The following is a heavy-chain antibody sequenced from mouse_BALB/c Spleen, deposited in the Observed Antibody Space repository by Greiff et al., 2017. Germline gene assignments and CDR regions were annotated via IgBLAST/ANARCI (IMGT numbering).Heavy chain of an antibody. CDR3: AILYYRYDEGSSY. V-gene: IGHV2-4-1*01. J-gene: IGHJ2*01. Sequence: VQLQESGPGLVQPSQSLSITCTVSGFSLTSYGVHWVRQSPGKGLEWLGVIWSGGSTDYNAAFISRLSISKDNSKSQVFFKMNSLQADDTAIYYCAILYYRYDEGSSYWGQGTTLTVSS. CDR1: GFSLTSYG. CDR2: IWSGGST. D-gene: IGHD2-14*01.